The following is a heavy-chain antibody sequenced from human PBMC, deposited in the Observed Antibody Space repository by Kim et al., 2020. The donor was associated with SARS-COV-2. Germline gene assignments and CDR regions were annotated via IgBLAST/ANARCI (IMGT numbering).Heavy chain of an antibody. D-gene: IGHD3-10*01. CDR3: VTWADNMVRGLMGDY. J-gene: IGHJ4*02. CDR2: IKEDGSET. Sequence: GGSLRLSCAASGFSFSTYWMSWVRQAPGKGLEWVANIKEDGSETYYVGSVRGRFTISRDNAKDSLYLQMSGLRAEDTAVYYCVTWADNMVRGLMGDYWGQGALVTVSS. V-gene: IGHV3-7*03. CDR1: GFSFSTYW.